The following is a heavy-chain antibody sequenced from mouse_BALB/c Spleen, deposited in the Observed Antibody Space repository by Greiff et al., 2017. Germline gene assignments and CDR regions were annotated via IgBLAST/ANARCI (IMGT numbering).Heavy chain of an antibody. D-gene: IGHD1-1*01. CDR1: GFTFSDYY. CDR3: ARADYGSSYPWFAY. V-gene: IGHV5-4*02. CDR2: ISDGGSYT. J-gene: IGHJ3*01. Sequence: EVQLVESGGGLVKPGGSLKLSCAASGFTFSDYYMYWVRQTPEKRLEWVATISDGGSYTYYPDSVKGRFTISRDNAKNNLYLQMSSLKSEDTAMYYCARADYGSSYPWFAYWGQGTLVTVSA.